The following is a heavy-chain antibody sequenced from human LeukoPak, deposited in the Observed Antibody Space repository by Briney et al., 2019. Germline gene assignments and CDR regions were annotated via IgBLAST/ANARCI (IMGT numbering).Heavy chain of an antibody. D-gene: IGHD3-10*01. CDR3: ARARSSTLRVVFEF. J-gene: IGHJ4*02. CDR1: GYSFTSYW. Sequence: GESLKISCKGSGYSFTSYWIGWVRQMPGKGLEWTGIIYPGDSDTRYSPSFQGQVTISADKSISTAYLQWSSLKASDTAMYYCARARSSTLRVVFEFWGQGALVIVSS. CDR2: IYPGDSDT. V-gene: IGHV5-51*01.